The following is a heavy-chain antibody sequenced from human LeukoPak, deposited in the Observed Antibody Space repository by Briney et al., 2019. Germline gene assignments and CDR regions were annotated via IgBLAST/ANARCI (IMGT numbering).Heavy chain of an antibody. J-gene: IGHJ4*02. CDR3: ARRNYYDSSAYYGL. CDR1: GGSITSSSYY. Sequence: PSETLSLTCTVSGGSITSSSYYWGWIRQPPGKGLEWIGNIYYSGSTYYNPSLKSRVTMSVDTSKNQFSLKLSSVTAADAAEYYCARRNYYDSSAYYGLWGQGTLVPVSS. D-gene: IGHD3-22*01. CDR2: IYYSGST. V-gene: IGHV4-39*01.